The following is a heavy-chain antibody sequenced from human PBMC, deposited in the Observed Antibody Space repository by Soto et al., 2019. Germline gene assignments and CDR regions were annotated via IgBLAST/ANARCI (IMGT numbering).Heavy chain of an antibody. D-gene: IGHD3-16*01. CDR2: IWDDGSNK. V-gene: IGHV3-33*01. Sequence: QVQLVESGGGVVQPGRSLRLSCAASGFTFSSYGMHWVRQAPGKGLEWVAVIWDDGSNKYYADSVKGRFTISRDNSKNTLYLQMNSLRAEDTAVYYCATGHFYESAFDSWGQGTLVTVSS. CDR3: ATGHFYESAFDS. J-gene: IGHJ4*02. CDR1: GFTFSSYG.